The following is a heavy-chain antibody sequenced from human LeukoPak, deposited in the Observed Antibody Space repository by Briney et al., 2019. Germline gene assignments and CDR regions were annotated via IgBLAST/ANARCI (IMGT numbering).Heavy chain of an antibody. V-gene: IGHV4-59*11. Sequence: ASETLSLTCTVSGGSISSHYWGRIRQPPGKGLEWIGYIYYSGSTNYNPSLKSRVTISVDTSKNQFSLKLSSVTAADTAVYYCARGGYSYGFFNFDYWGQGTLVTVSS. D-gene: IGHD5-18*01. J-gene: IGHJ4*02. CDR2: IYYSGST. CDR3: ARGGYSYGFFNFDY. CDR1: GGSISSHY.